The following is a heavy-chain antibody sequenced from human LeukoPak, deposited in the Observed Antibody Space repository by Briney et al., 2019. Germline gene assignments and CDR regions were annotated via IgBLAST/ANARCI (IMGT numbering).Heavy chain of an antibody. CDR1: GYTFTSYG. D-gene: IGHD2-2*02. V-gene: IGHV1-18*04. CDR3: ARDCSSTNCYKTFDY. J-gene: IGHJ4*02. Sequence: ASVKVSCKASGYTFTSYGISWVRQAPGQGLKWMGWISAYNGNTNSAQKLQGRVTMTTDTSTSTAYMELRSLRSDDTAVYYCARDCSSTNCYKTFDYWGQGTLVTVSS. CDR2: ISAYNGNT.